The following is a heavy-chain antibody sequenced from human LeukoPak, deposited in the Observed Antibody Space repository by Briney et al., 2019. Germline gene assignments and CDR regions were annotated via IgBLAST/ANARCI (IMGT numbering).Heavy chain of an antibody. CDR1: GDSINSGSHY. CDR2: IYYSGTT. J-gene: IGHJ4*02. Sequence: TLSLTCTVSGDSINSGSHYWSWIRQHPGKGLEWIGYIYYSGTTYYNPSLKSRVTISVDTSKNQFSLKLSSVTAADTAVYYCARGRYFDFWGQGTLVAVSS. V-gene: IGHV4-31*03. CDR3: ARGRYFDF.